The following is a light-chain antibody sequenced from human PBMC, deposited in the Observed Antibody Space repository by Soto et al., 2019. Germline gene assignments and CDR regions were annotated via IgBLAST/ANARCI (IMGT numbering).Light chain of an antibody. CDR1: QSITTY. V-gene: IGKV1-39*01. Sequence: DIQMTQSPSSLSASVGERVTITCRASQSITTYLNWYQQTSGEAPTLLIYAAARLQTGVPSRFSGRGSGTDFTLTISSLQPEDFATYYCQQADGAPPTFGQVTKVESK. J-gene: IGKJ1*01. CDR2: AAA. CDR3: QQADGAPPT.